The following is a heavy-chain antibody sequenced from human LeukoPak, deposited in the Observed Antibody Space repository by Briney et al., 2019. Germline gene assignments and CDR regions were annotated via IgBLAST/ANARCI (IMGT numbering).Heavy chain of an antibody. CDR2: IYYSGST. J-gene: IGHJ4*02. Sequence: SWIRQHPGKGLEWIGYIYYSGSTYYNPSLKSRVTISVDTSKNQFSLKLSSVTAADTAVYYCARTYYYDSSGYYKGEYYFDYWGQGTLVTVSS. CDR3: ARTYYYDSSGYYKGEYYFDY. V-gene: IGHV4-31*02. D-gene: IGHD3-22*01.